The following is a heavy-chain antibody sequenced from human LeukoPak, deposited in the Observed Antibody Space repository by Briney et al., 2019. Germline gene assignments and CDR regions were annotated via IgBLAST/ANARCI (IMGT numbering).Heavy chain of an antibody. CDR2: MDHTGNT. Sequence: SETLSLTCTVSGASINSGGSYWSWIRQYPGKGLEWVGYMDHTGNTYNSPSLKSRVIISADTAKNQFSLKLSSVTAADTAVYYCARAHGDYLDAFDIWGQGTMVTVSS. D-gene: IGHD4-17*01. CDR3: ARAHGDYLDAFDI. V-gene: IGHV4-31*03. J-gene: IGHJ3*02. CDR1: GASINSGGSY.